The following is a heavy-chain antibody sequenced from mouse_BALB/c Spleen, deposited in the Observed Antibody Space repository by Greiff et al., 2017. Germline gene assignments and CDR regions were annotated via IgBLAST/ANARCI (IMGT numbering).Heavy chain of an antibody. Sequence: VQLQQPGAELVKPGASVKLSCKASGYTFTSYWMHWVKQRPGQGLEWIGEINPSNGRTNYNEKFKSKATLTVDKSSSTAYMQLSSLTSEDSAVYYCARLLANYYAMDYWGQGTSVTVSS. V-gene: IGHV1S81*02. CDR3: ARLLANYYAMDY. J-gene: IGHJ4*01. CDR2: INPSNGRT. CDR1: GYTFTSYW. D-gene: IGHD2-12*01.